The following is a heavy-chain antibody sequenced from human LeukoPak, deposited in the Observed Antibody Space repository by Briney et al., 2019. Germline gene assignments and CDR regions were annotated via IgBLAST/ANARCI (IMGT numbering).Heavy chain of an antibody. V-gene: IGHV3-7*01. J-gene: IGHJ4*02. CDR1: GFIFTNYL. CDR3: ATDRGWRTSGYYLYYFEY. CDR2: IKHDGSEK. D-gene: IGHD3-3*01. Sequence: GGSLRFSCAASGFIFTNYLMSWVRQAPGKGLEWVASIKHDGSEKYYVDSVRGRFTISRDNTMNSLYLQMSSLRAEDTAVYYCATDRGWRTSGYYLYYFEYWGQGTLVTYSS.